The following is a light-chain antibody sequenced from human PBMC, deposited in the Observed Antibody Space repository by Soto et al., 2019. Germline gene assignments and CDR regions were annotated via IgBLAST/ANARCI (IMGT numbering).Light chain of an antibody. J-gene: IGKJ4*01. V-gene: IGKV3-15*01. CDR3: QQHIPCPLP. Sequence: EIGRSQSPATLSVYPWERATLSCRASQSVSSNLAWYQQKPGQASRLLIYGASTRATGIPARFSGSGSGTEFTLTISSLQSEHFALYYRQQHIPCPLPFGGGTTV. CDR1: QSVSSN. CDR2: GAS.